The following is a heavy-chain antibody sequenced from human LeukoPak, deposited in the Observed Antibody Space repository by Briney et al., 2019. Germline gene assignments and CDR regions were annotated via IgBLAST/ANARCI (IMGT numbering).Heavy chain of an antibody. J-gene: IGHJ4*02. V-gene: IGHV3-21*01. Sequence: GGSLRLSCAASGFTFSSFTMNWVRQAPGKGLEWVSSISSSSSSYIYYADSVKGRFTISRDNAKNSLYLQMNSLRAEDTAVYFCARDPNTAQPDYWGQGTLVTVSS. CDR3: ARDPNTAQPDY. CDR2: ISSSSSSYI. D-gene: IGHD5-18*01. CDR1: GFTFSSFT.